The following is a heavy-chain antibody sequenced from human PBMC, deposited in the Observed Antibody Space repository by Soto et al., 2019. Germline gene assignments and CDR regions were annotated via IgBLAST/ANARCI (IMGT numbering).Heavy chain of an antibody. CDR3: ARGGYTDRDYDY. D-gene: IGHD2-2*02. Sequence: SETLSLTCAVYGGSFSGYYWSWIRQPPGKGLEWIGEINHSGSTNYNPSLKSRVTISVDTSKNQFSLKLSSVTAADTAVYYCARGGYTDRDYDYWGQGTLVTVSS. CDR1: GGSFSGYY. J-gene: IGHJ4*02. V-gene: IGHV4-34*01. CDR2: INHSGST.